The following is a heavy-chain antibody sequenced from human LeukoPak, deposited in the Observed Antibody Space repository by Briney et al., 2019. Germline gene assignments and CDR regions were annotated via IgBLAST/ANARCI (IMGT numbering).Heavy chain of an antibody. CDR3: ARYYYDTSEYFYFDS. CDR1: GGSISSHY. CDR2: IHYSGST. V-gene: IGHV4-59*11. Sequence: SETLSPTCTVSGGSISSHYWSWIRQPPGKGLEWLGYIHYSGSTTYSPSLKSRVTMSLDTSKSHFSLKLSSVTAADTALYYCARYYYDTSEYFYFDSWGQGTLVTVSS. J-gene: IGHJ4*02. D-gene: IGHD3-22*01.